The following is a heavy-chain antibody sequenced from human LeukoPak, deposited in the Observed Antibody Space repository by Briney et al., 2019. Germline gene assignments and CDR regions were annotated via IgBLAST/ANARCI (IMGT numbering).Heavy chain of an antibody. CDR1: GFTFSSYW. CDR3: ARDKFETSGCFDY. D-gene: IGHD6-19*01. CDR2: IKQDGSEK. J-gene: IGHJ4*02. V-gene: IGHV3-7*03. Sequence: PGGSLRLSCAASGFTFSSYWMNWVRQAPGKGLEWVANIKQDGSEKYYVDSVKGRFTISRDNAKNSLYLQMNSLRADDTAVYFCARDKFETSGCFDYWGQGALVTVSP.